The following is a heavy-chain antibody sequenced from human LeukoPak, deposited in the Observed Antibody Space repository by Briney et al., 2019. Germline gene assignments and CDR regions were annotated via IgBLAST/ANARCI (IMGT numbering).Heavy chain of an antibody. D-gene: IGHD2-2*01. CDR1: GFTFSSYW. J-gene: IGHJ5*02. V-gene: IGHV3-7*01. CDR3: ARDDCSSISCYHNWFDP. CDR2: IKQDGSEK. Sequence: GGSLRLFCAASGFTFSSYWMSWVRQAPGKGLEWVANIKQDGSEKYYVDSVKGRFTISRDNAKNSLYLQMNSPRAEDTAVYYCARDDCSSISCYHNWFDPWGQGTLVTVSS.